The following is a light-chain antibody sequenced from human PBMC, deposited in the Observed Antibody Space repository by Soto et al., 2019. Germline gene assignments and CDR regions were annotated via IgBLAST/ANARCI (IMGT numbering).Light chain of an antibody. J-gene: IGLJ2*01. CDR3: SSYGASSTL. CDR1: STDIGSYNY. Sequence: QSVLTQPASLSGSPGQSITISCTGTSTDIGSYNYVSWYQQHPGKAPKLMIFDVSYRPSGISDRFSGSKSGNTGSLTISGLQPEDEADYYCSSYGASSTLFGGGTKVTVL. V-gene: IGLV2-14*03. CDR2: DVS.